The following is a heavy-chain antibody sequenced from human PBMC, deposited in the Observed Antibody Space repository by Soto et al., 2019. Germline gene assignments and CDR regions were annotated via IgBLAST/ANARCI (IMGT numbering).Heavy chain of an antibody. Sequence: ASVKVSCKASGYTFTSNWIHWVRRAPGQGLEWMGVINPSGTITNYAPKFQGRVTVTSDPSTSTVYMDLNSLRPDDTAFYYCAKGVATAVPALDHWGQGTLVTVSS. J-gene: IGHJ4*02. CDR2: INPSGTIT. D-gene: IGHD2-21*02. CDR1: GYTFTSNW. V-gene: IGHV1-46*01. CDR3: AKGVATAVPALDH.